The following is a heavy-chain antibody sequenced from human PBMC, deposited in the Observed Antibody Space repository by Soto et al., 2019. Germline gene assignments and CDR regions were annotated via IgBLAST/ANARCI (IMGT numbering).Heavy chain of an antibody. CDR3: ARDELLWFGELRYYYGMDV. D-gene: IGHD3-10*01. J-gene: IGHJ6*02. V-gene: IGHV1-18*01. CDR1: GYTFTSYG. Sequence: QVQLVQSGAEVKKPGASVKVSCKASGYTFTSYGISWVRQAPGQGLEWMGWISAYNGNTNYAQKLQGRVNMTTTTSTSTAYMELRSLRSDDTAVYYCARDELLWFGELRYYYGMDVWGQGTTVTVSS. CDR2: ISAYNGNT.